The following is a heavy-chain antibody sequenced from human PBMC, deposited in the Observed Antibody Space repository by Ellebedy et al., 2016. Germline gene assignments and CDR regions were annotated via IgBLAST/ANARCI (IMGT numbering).Heavy chain of an antibody. CDR1: AYSISSGYY. V-gene: IGHV4-38-2*02. CDR3: ARDGGVRGFDY. D-gene: IGHD3-16*01. J-gene: IGHJ4*02. CDR2: IYHSGST. Sequence: SETLSLTCTVSAYSISSGYYWGWIRQSPGKGLEWIGSIYHSGSTYYNPSLKSRVTISVGTSKNQFSLKLSSVTAADTAVYYCARDGGVRGFDYWGQGTLVTVSS.